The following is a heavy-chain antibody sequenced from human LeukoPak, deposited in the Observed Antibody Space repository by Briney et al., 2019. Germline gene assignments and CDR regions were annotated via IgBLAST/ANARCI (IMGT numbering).Heavy chain of an antibody. CDR1: GYTFTGYY. D-gene: IGHD3-16*01. CDR3: ARGLRGGYNWFDP. J-gene: IGHJ5*02. Sequence: GALVKVSCKASGYTFTGYYMHWVRQAPGQGLEWMGWINPNSGGTNYAQKFQGRVTMTRDTSISTAYMELSRLRSDDTAVYYCARGLRGGYNWFDPWGQGTLVTVSS. CDR2: INPNSGGT. V-gene: IGHV1-2*02.